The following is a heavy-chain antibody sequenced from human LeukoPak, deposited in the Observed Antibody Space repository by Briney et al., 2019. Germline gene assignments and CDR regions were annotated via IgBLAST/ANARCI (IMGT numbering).Heavy chain of an antibody. J-gene: IGHJ3*02. V-gene: IGHV4-31*03. D-gene: IGHD4-17*01. CDR3: ARDLSQDGDYVNAFDI. CDR2: IYYSGST. CDR1: GGSISSGGYY. Sequence: SETLSLTCTVSGGSISSGGYYWSWIRQHPGKGLEWIGYIYYSGSTYHNPSLKSRVTISVDTSKNQFSLKLSSVTAADTAVYYCARDLSQDGDYVNAFDIWGQGTMVTVSS.